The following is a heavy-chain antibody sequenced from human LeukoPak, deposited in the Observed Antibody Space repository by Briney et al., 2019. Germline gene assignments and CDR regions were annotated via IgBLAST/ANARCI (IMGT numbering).Heavy chain of an antibody. CDR1: GGTISSYA. V-gene: IGHV1-69*01. J-gene: IGHJ4*02. D-gene: IGHD3-22*01. CDR3: ASPNYYDSSGYLYYFDY. CDR2: IIPIFGTA. Sequence: SVKVSCKASGGTISSYAISWVRQAPGQGLEWMGGIIPIFGTANYAQKFQGRVTITADESTSTAYMELSSLRSEDTAVYYCASPNYYDSSGYLYYFDYWGQGTLVTVSS.